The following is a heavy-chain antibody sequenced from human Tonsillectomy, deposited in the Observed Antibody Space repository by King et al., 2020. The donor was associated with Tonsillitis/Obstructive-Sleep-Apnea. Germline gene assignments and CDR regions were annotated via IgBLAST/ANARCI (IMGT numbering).Heavy chain of an antibody. CDR3: AREGCSSTSCYDY. J-gene: IGHJ4*02. CDR1: GFTFSSYE. Sequence: VQLVESGGGLVQPGGSLRLSCAASGFTFSSYEMNWVRQAPGKGLEWVSYISSSGSTIYYADSVKGRFTISRDNAKNSLYLQMNSLRAEDTAVYYCAREGCSSTSCYDYWGQGTLVTFSS. CDR2: ISSSGSTI. V-gene: IGHV3-48*03. D-gene: IGHD2-2*01.